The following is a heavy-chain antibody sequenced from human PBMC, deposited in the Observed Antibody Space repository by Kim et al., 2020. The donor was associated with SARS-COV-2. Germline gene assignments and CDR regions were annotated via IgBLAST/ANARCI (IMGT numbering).Heavy chain of an antibody. D-gene: IGHD3-10*01. J-gene: IGHJ6*02. CDR3: ASITMVRGRYYYGMDV. Sequence: SVKVSCKASGGTFSSYTFNWVRQAPGLGLEWMGGIIPIFGTANYAQKFQGRVTITADESTSTAYMELSSLRSEDTAVYYCASITMVRGRYYYGMDVWGQGTTVTVSS. CDR2: IIPIFGTA. V-gene: IGHV1-69*13. CDR1: GGTFSSYT.